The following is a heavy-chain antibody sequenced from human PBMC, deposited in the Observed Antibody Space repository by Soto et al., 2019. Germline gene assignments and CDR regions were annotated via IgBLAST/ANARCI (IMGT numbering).Heavy chain of an antibody. CDR3: ARVSGSRWYLYS. Sequence: GGSLRLSCAASGFTFSRSGMHWVRQAPGKGLEWVAGTWSDGSNKYYADSVKGRFTISRDNSKNTLYLQMNSLSPDDTAVYYFARVSGSRWYLYSCGQGVLVTVSS. CDR1: GFTFSRSG. J-gene: IGHJ4*02. CDR2: TWSDGSNK. D-gene: IGHD6-19*01. V-gene: IGHV3-33*01.